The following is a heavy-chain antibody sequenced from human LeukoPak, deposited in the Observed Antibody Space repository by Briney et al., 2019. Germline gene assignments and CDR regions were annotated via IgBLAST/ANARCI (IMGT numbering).Heavy chain of an antibody. J-gene: IGHJ4*02. CDR1: GGTFSSYA. CDR2: IIPIFGTA. Sequence: SVKVSCKASGGTFSSYAISWVRQAPGQGLEWMGGIIPIFGTANYAQKFQGRVTITADESTSTAYMELSSLRSEDTAVYYCARDRCSSTSCQPFDYWGQGTLVTVSS. D-gene: IGHD2-2*01. V-gene: IGHV1-69*13. CDR3: ARDRCSSTSCQPFDY.